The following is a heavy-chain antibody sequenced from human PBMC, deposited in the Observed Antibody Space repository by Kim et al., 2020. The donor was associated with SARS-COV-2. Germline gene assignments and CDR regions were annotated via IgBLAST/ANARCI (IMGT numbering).Heavy chain of an antibody. V-gene: IGHV4-34*01. D-gene: IGHD6-19*01. Sequence: PSPKRRVTISVDTSKNQFSLKLSSVTGADTAVYYCARAAAVAGTGKDFDLWGRGTLVTVSS. CDR3: ARAAAVAGTGKDFDL. J-gene: IGHJ2*01.